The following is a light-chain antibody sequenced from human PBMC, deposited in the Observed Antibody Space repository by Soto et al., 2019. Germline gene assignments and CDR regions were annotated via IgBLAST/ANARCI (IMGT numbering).Light chain of an antibody. Sequence: QLVLTQSPSASASLGASVKLTCTLSSGHSSYAIAWHQQQPEKGPRYSMKLNSDGSHSKGDGIPDRFSGSSSGAERYLTISSLQSEDEADYYCQTWGTGIWVFGGGTKVTVL. CDR2: LNSDGSH. J-gene: IGLJ3*02. V-gene: IGLV4-69*01. CDR1: SGHSSYA. CDR3: QTWGTGIWV.